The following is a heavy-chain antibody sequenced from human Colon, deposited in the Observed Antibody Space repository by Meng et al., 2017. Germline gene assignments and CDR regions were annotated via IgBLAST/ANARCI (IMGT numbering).Heavy chain of an antibody. CDR3: ARGEEGDT. Sequence: QVQLVQSGAEVKKTGASVKVSCKTSGYTFTRYPIHWVRQAPGLRLEWMGLISAGNGNTKYSQKFQGRVTITRDTSASTSYMECSGLTSEDTAVYYCARGEEGDTWGQGTLVTVSS. V-gene: IGHV1-3*01. D-gene: IGHD3-10*01. J-gene: IGHJ4*02. CDR1: GYTFTRYP. CDR2: ISAGNGNT.